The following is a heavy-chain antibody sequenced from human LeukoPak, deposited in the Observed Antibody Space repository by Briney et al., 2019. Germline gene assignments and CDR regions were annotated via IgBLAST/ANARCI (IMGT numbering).Heavy chain of an antibody. Sequence: GGSLRLSCAASGFTFSSYGMHWVRQAPGKGLEWMALISYDGSNKYYADSVKGRFTISRDNSKNTLYLQMNSLRAEDTAVYYCAKGSDGYNEYYFDYWGQGTLVTVSS. CDR2: ISYDGSNK. CDR3: AKGSDGYNEYYFDY. V-gene: IGHV3-30*18. J-gene: IGHJ4*02. CDR1: GFTFSSYG. D-gene: IGHD5-24*01.